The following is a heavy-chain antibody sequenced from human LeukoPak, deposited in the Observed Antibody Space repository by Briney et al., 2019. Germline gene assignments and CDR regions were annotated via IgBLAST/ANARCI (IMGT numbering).Heavy chain of an antibody. Sequence: PSETLSLTCTVSGGSISSGDYYWSWIRQPPGKGLEWIGEINHSGSTNYNPSLKSRVTISVDTSKNQFSLKLSSVTAADTAVYYCAVKAAAGYYYYYGMDVWGQGTTVTVSS. D-gene: IGHD6-13*01. CDR3: AVKAAAGYYYYYGMDV. V-gene: IGHV4-39*07. CDR2: INHSGST. CDR1: GGSISSGDYY. J-gene: IGHJ6*02.